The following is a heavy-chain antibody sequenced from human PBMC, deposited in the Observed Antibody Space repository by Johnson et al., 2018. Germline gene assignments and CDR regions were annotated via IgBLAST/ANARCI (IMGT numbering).Heavy chain of an antibody. J-gene: IGHJ6*03. D-gene: IGHD4-17*01. CDR2: ISGGST. CDR3: ARVQPDLRYYYHYMDA. CDR1: GFTVRSNE. Sequence: EVQLVESRGVLVQPGGSLRLFCEDSGFTVRSNEMSWVRQAPVKGLEWVSCISGGSTYYADSRKGRFTISRANSKNTLYLQMNSLTTDDTAVYFCARVQPDLRYYYHYMDAWGKGTTVTVSS. V-gene: IGHV3-38-3*01.